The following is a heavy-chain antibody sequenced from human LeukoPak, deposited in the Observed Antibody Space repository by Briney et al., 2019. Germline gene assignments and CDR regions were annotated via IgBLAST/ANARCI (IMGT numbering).Heavy chain of an antibody. J-gene: IGHJ4*02. Sequence: GGSLRLSCTASGFTLSSYYMTWIRQAPGKGLEWLSYISGSGDTISYADSVKGRFTISRDNAKNSVYLQMNSLRAEDTAVYYCAREPIQLRLLYWGQGALVTVSS. CDR3: AREPIQLRLLY. CDR1: GFTLSSYY. CDR2: ISGSGDTI. V-gene: IGHV3-11*01. D-gene: IGHD3-16*01.